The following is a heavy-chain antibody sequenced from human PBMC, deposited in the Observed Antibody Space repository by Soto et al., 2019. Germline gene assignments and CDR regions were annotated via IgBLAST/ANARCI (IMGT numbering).Heavy chain of an antibody. CDR2: ISSSSRYI. CDR3: ARDPFSSWKYYFDY. D-gene: IGHD6-13*01. Sequence: EVQLVESGGGLVKPGGSLRLSCAASGFTFSSYSMNWVRQAPGKGLEWVSSISSSSRYIYYADSVKGRFTISRDNAKNSLYLQMNSLRAEDTAVYYCARDPFSSWKYYFDYWGQGTLVTVSS. J-gene: IGHJ4*02. CDR1: GFTFSSYS. V-gene: IGHV3-21*01.